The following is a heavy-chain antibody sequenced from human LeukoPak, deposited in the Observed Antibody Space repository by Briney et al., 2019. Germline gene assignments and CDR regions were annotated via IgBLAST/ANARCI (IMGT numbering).Heavy chain of an antibody. CDR3: ARYYGDYGTHFDY. Sequence: GGSLRLSCAASGFTFSSYWMSWVRQAPGKGLEWVANIKQDGSEKYYVDSVKGRFTISRDNAKNSLYLQMNSLRAEDTAVYYCARYYGDYGTHFDYWGQGTLVIVSS. CDR2: IKQDGSEK. D-gene: IGHD4-17*01. CDR1: GFTFSSYW. J-gene: IGHJ4*02. V-gene: IGHV3-7*01.